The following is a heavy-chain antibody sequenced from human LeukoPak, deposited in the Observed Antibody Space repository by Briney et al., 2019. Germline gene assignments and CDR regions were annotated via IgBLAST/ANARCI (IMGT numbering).Heavy chain of an antibody. CDR1: GYTFTGYY. CDR3: ARGLSRVAAAGARGMFFQH. D-gene: IGHD6-13*01. V-gene: IGHV1-2*02. J-gene: IGHJ1*01. CDR2: INPNSGGT. Sequence: ASVKVSCKASGYTFTGYYMHWVRQAPGQGLEWMGWINPNSGGTNYAQKFQGRVTMTRDTSISTAYMELSRLRSDDTAVYYCARGLSRVAAAGARGMFFQHWGQGTLVTVSS.